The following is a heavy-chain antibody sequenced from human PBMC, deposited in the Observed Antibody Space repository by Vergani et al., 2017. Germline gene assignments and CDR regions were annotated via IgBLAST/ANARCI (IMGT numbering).Heavy chain of an antibody. J-gene: IGHJ6*02. CDR2: IFSNDEK. CDR1: GFSLSNARMG. Sequence: QVTLKESGPVLVKPTETLTLTCTVSGFSLSNARMGVSWIRQPPGKALEWLAHIFSNDEKSYSTSLKSRLTISKDTSKSQMVLTMTNMDPVDTATYYCARIRYSGYGLSSTTYGMDVWGQGTTVTVSS. V-gene: IGHV2-26*01. CDR3: ARIRYSGYGLSSTTYGMDV. D-gene: IGHD5-12*01.